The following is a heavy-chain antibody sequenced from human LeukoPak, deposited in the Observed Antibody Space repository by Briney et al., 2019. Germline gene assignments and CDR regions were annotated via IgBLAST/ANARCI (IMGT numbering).Heavy chain of an antibody. CDR1: EFTLNNYG. CDR2: MRDSGSTI. Sequence: GGSLRLSCVASEFTLNNYGVNWVRQAPGKGLEWVSYMRDSGSTIYYADSVKGRFTISRDNAKNSLSLQMNSLSHEDTAVYFCARLPRGMDVWGQGTTVTVSS. CDR3: ARLPRGMDV. J-gene: IGHJ6*02. V-gene: IGHV3-48*02.